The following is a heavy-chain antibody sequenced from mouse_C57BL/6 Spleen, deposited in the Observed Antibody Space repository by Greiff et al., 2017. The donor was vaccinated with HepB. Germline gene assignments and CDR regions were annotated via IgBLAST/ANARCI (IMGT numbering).Heavy chain of an antibody. CDR2: INPNNGGT. CDR3: ARTVAYFDY. V-gene: IGHV1-22*01. CDR1: GYTFTDYN. D-gene: IGHD1-1*01. J-gene: IGHJ2*01. Sequence: VQLKESGPELVKPGASVKMSCKASGYTFTDYNMHWVKQSHGKSLEWIGYINPNNGGTSYNQKFKGKATLTVNKSSSTAYMELRSLTSEDSAVYYCARTVAYFDYWGQGTTLTVSS.